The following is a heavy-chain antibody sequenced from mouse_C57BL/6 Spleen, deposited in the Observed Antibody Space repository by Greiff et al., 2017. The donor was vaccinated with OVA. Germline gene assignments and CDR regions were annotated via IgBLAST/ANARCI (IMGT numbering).Heavy chain of an antibody. CDR2: IYPYNGVS. CDR3: ARGLLRNAMDY. CDR1: GYSFTGYY. V-gene: IGHV1-31*01. Sequence: EVQLQQSGPELVKPGASVQISCKASGYSFTGYYMHWVKQSHGNILDWIGYIYPYNGVSSSNQKFTGKATLTVDKSSSTAYMELRSLTSEDSAVDDCARGLLRNAMDYWGQGTSVTVSS. D-gene: IGHD1-1*01. J-gene: IGHJ4*01.